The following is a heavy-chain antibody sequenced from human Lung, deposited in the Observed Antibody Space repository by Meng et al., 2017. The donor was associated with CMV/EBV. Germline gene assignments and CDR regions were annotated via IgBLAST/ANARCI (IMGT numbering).Heavy chain of an antibody. CDR1: GFTFSSYD. CDR2: IGTAGDT. D-gene: IGHD4-11*01. CDR3: ARSATVTTLGSRYGMDV. V-gene: IGHV3-13*01. Sequence: GGSLRLXCAASGFTFSSYDMHWVRQATGKGLEWVSAIGTAGDTYYPGSVKGRFTISRENAKNSLYLQMNSLRAGDTAVYYCARSATVTTLGSRYGMDVWCQETTVTVSS. J-gene: IGHJ6*02.